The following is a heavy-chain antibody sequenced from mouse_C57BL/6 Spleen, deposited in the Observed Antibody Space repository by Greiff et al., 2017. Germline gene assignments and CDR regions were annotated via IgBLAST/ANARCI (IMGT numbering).Heavy chain of an antibody. V-gene: IGHV7-3*01. D-gene: IGHD1-1*01. J-gene: IGHJ4*01. CDR2: IRNKANGYTT. Sequence: VMLVESGGGLVQPGGSLSLSCAASGFTFTDYYMSWVRQPPGKALEWLGFIRNKANGYTTEYSASVKGRFTITRDNSQSILYLQMNALRAEDSATYYCARYDDYYGSSHDAMDYWGQGTSVTVSS. CDR3: ARYDDYYGSSHDAMDY. CDR1: GFTFTDYY.